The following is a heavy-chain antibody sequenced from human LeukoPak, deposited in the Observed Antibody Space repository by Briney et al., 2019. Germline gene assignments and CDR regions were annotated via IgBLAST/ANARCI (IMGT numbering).Heavy chain of an antibody. D-gene: IGHD4/OR15-4a*01. CDR3: ARVIPVLGFDY. CDR2: ISYTGNT. CDR1: GGSISSYY. Sequence: SETLSLTCTVSGGSISSYYWSWIRQPPGKGLEWIGYISYTGNTNYNPSLKSRVTISVDTSKNQFSLKLSSVTAADTAVYYCARVIPVLGFDYWGQGTLVTVSS. V-gene: IGHV4-59*01. J-gene: IGHJ4*02.